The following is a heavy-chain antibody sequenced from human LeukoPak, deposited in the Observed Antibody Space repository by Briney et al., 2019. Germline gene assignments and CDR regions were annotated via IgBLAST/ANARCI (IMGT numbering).Heavy chain of an antibody. CDR3: AKFAHIVSDYGMDV. D-gene: IGHD2-21*01. CDR1: GFTFSNYA. V-gene: IGHV3-23*01. Sequence: GGSLRLSCAASGFTFSNYAMSWVRQAPGKGLEWVSAISGSGGSTYYADSVKGRFTISRDNSKNTLYLQMNSLRAEDTAVYYCAKFAHIVSDYGMDVWGQGTTVTVSS. CDR2: ISGSGGST. J-gene: IGHJ6*02.